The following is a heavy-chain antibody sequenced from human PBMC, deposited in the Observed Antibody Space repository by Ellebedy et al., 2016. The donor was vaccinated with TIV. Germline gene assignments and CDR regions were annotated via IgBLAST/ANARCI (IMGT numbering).Heavy chain of an antibody. CDR3: VRPGIAVAGTRFFDP. Sequence: GGSLRLSCVGSGFTFRGYAMSWVRQVPGKGLEWVSAIGAGGAGTHYADSVKGRFTISRDDSENTLYLQMNSLRAEDTAVYYCVRPGIAVAGTRFFDPWGQGTLVTVSS. D-gene: IGHD6-19*01. V-gene: IGHV3-23*01. CDR1: GFTFRGYA. CDR2: IGAGGAGT. J-gene: IGHJ5*02.